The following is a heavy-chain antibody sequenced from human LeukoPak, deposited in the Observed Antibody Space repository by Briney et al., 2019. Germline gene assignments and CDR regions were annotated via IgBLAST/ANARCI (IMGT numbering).Heavy chain of an antibody. Sequence: ASVKVSCKASGITVTDYFIHWVRQAPGQGLEWMGWINPHNGGTNYARKLQVRVTMTRDTSINTVYMELSRLTSDDTAIYYCAGHSSSSDGWFDPWGQGTLVTVSS. CDR2: INPHNGGT. J-gene: IGHJ5*02. D-gene: IGHD6-6*01. CDR1: GITVTDYF. V-gene: IGHV1-2*02. CDR3: AGHSSSSDGWFDP.